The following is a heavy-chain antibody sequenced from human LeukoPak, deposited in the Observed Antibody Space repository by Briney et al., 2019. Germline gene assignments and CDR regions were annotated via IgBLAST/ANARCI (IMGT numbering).Heavy chain of an antibody. V-gene: IGHV3-30*02. CDR2: IRYDGSNK. D-gene: IGHD3-10*01. J-gene: IGHJ4*02. CDR1: GFTFSSYG. Sequence: GGSLRLSCAASGFTFSSYGMLWVRQAPGKGLEWVAFIRYDGSNKYYADSVKGRFTISRDSSKNTLYLQMNSLRAEDTAVYYCAKDSWLGDVGDYWGQGTLVTVSS. CDR3: AKDSWLGDVGDY.